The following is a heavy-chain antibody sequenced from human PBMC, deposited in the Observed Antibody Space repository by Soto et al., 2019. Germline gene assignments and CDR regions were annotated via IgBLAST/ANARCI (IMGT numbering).Heavy chain of an antibody. CDR3: ASTHSGSYPNLSFDS. V-gene: IGHV1-46*01. CDR2: INPSGGST. CDR1: GYTFTSYY. D-gene: IGHD1-26*01. Sequence: QVQLVQSGAEVKKPGASVKVSCKASGYTFTSYYRHWVRQAPGQGLEWMGIINPSGGSTSYAQKFQGRVTMTRDTSTCTVYMELSSLRSEDTAVYYCASTHSGSYPNLSFDSWGQGTLVTVSS. J-gene: IGHJ4*02.